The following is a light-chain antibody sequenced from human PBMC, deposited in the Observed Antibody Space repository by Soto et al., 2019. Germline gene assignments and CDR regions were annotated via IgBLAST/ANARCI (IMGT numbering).Light chain of an antibody. CDR2: TGS. V-gene: IGKV1-12*01. Sequence: DIQMTQSPSSVSASVGDRVTITCRASQAIDSWLAWYQQKPGEAPKLLIFTGSLLHSGVPPRFSGSGSGTDFTLTISSLQPEDFATYYCQQYNTYPLTFGQGTKVDIK. CDR3: QQYNTYPLT. CDR1: QAIDSW. J-gene: IGKJ1*01.